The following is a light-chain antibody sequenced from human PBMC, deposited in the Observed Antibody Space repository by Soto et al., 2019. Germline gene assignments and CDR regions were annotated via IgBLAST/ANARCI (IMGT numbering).Light chain of an antibody. J-gene: IGLJ1*01. CDR3: SSYTSSSTYV. Sequence: SALTQPASVSGSPGQSITISCTGTSSDVGGYKYVSWYQQHPGKAPKLMIFEVSNRPSGVSNRFSGSKSGNTASPTISGLQAEDEGDYYCSSYTSSSTYVFGTGTKVTVL. CDR2: EVS. CDR1: SSDVGGYKY. V-gene: IGLV2-14*01.